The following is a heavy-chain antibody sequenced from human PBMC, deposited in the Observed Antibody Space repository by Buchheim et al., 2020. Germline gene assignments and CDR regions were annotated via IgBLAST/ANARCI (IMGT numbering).Heavy chain of an antibody. CDR2: IYISGST. J-gene: IGHJ4*02. D-gene: IGHD3-10*01. Sequence: QVQLQESGPGLVKPSQTLSLTCTVSGGSITRGSYYWTWIRQPAGRGLEWIGRIYISGSTNYNPSLKSRVTMSIDTSKNQFSLKLSSVTAADTAVYYCARDRGSGSYWDWGQGTL. CDR3: ARDRGSGSYWD. CDR1: GGSITRGSYY. V-gene: IGHV4-61*02.